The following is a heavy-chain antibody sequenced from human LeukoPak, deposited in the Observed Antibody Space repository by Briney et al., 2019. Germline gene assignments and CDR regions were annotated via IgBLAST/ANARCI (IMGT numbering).Heavy chain of an antibody. CDR3: ARSPMIVARLVFDP. J-gene: IGHJ5*02. Sequence: ASVKVSCKASGGTFSSYAISWVRQAPGQGLEWMGGIIPIFGTANYAQKFQGRVTITADESTSTAYMELSSLRSEDTAVYYCARSPMIVARLVFDPWGQGTLVTVSS. D-gene: IGHD3-22*01. CDR2: IIPIFGTA. V-gene: IGHV1-69*13. CDR1: GGTFSSYA.